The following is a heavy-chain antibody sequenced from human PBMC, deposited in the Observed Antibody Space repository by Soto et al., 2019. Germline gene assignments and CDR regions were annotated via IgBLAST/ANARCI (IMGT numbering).Heavy chain of an antibody. D-gene: IGHD5-18*01. V-gene: IGHV3-74*01. CDR3: ARTSYTNMVPFPIDH. J-gene: IGHJ4*02. CDR1: GFTYSSYW. Sequence: GGSLRLSCAASGFTYSSYWMHWVRQAPGKGLVWVSRINSDGSSTTYADSVKGRFTISRDNAKNTLYLQMNSLRGEDTAVYYCARTSYTNMVPFPIDHWGQGTLVTVSS. CDR2: INSDGSST.